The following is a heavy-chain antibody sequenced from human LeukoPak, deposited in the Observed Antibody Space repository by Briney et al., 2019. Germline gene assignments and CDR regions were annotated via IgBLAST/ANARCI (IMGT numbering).Heavy chain of an antibody. Sequence: PSETLSLTCTVSGYSISSGYYWGWIRQPPGKGLEWIGSIYYSGSTYYNPSLKSRVTISVDTSKNQFSLKLSSVTAADTAVYYCARDSTAFDYWGQGTLVTVSS. CDR1: GYSISSGYY. V-gene: IGHV4-38-2*02. CDR3: ARDSTAFDY. J-gene: IGHJ4*02. D-gene: IGHD4-17*01. CDR2: IYYSGST.